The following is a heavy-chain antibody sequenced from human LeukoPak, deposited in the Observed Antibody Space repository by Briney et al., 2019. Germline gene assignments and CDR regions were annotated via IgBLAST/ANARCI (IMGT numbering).Heavy chain of an antibody. CDR1: GGSISSYY. CDR2: IYYSGST. V-gene: IGHV4-59*08. D-gene: IGHD4/OR15-4a*01. Sequence: KSSETLSLTCTISGGSISSYYWSWIRQPPGKGLEWIGYIYYSGSTNNNPSLKSRVTISVDTSKNQFSLKLRSVTAADTAVYYCARHSRTNYNYLDYWGQGTLVTVSS. J-gene: IGHJ4*02. CDR3: ARHSRTNYNYLDY.